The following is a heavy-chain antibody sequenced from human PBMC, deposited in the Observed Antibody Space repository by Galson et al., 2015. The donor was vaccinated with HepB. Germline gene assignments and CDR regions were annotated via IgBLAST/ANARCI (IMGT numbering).Heavy chain of an antibody. J-gene: IGHJ4*02. CDR2: INHSGST. CDR3: ARVMWLEEYYFDY. Sequence: ETLSLTCAVYGGSFSGYYWSWIRQPPGKGLEWIGEINHSGSTNYNPSLKSRVTISVDTSKNQFSLKLSSVTAADTAVYYCARVMWLEEYYFDYWGQGTLVTVSS. V-gene: IGHV4-34*01. D-gene: IGHD6-19*01. CDR1: GGSFSGYY.